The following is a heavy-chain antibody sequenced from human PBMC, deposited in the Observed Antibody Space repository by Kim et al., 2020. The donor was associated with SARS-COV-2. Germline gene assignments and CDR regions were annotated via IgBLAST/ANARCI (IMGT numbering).Heavy chain of an antibody. V-gene: IGHV1-69*04. CDR3: ASSPTYYYGSGSYLDWFDP. Sequence: SVNVSCKASGGTFSSYAISWVRQAPGQGLEWMGRIIPILGIANYAQKFQGRVTITADKSTSTAYMELSSLRSEDTAVYYCASSPTYYYGSGSYLDWFDPWGQGTLVTVSS. CDR2: IIPILGIA. J-gene: IGHJ5*02. CDR1: GGTFSSYA. D-gene: IGHD3-10*01.